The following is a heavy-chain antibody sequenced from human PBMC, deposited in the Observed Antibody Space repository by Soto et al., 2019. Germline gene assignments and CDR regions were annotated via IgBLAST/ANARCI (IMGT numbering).Heavy chain of an antibody. CDR1: GGSFSGYY. V-gene: IGHV4-34*01. Sequence: PSETLSLTCAVYGGSFSGYYWSWIRQPPGKGLEWIGEINHSGSTNYNPSLKSRVTISVDTSKNQFSLKLSSVTAADTAVYYCARALRGYYYYYYMDVWGKGTTVTVSS. J-gene: IGHJ6*03. CDR2: INHSGST. CDR3: ARALRGYYYYYYMDV. D-gene: IGHD3-10*01.